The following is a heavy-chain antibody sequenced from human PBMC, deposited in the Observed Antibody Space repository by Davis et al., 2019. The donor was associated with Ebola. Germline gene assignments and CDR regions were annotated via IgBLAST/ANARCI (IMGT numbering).Heavy chain of an antibody. CDR2: IIPIFGTA. Sequence: SVKVSCKASGGTFSSYAISWVRQAPGQGLEWMGGIIPIFGTANYAQKFQGRVTITADESTSTAYMELSSLRSEDTAVYYCASLPFYYDSSGYNTWGQGTLVTVSS. D-gene: IGHD3-22*01. V-gene: IGHV1-69*13. CDR3: ASLPFYYDSSGYNT. CDR1: GGTFSSYA. J-gene: IGHJ5*02.